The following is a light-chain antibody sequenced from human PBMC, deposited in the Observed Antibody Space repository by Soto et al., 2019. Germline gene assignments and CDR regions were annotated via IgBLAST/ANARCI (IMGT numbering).Light chain of an antibody. J-gene: IGLJ1*01. Sequence: LTQPHSVSESPGKTVIISCTGTSSDVGGYNYVSWYQQHPGKAPKLMIYEVTKRPSGVPDRFSGSKSGNTASLTVSGLQAEDEAEYYCSSFAGSNNYVFGTGTKLTVL. CDR1: SSDVGGYNY. CDR2: EVT. V-gene: IGLV2-8*01. CDR3: SSFAGSNNYV.